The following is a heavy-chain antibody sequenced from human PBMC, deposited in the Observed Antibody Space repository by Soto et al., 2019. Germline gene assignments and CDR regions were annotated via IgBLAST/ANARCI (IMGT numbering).Heavy chain of an antibody. CDR1: GFTFTSSA. J-gene: IGHJ6*02. Sequence: VKVSCKASGFTFTSSAVQWVRQARGQRLEWIGWIVVGSGNTNYAQKFQERVTITRDMSTSTAYMELSSLRSEDTAVYYCAADSTQLWPNGAYYYYYGMDVWGQGTTVTVSS. CDR2: IVVGSGNT. V-gene: IGHV1-58*01. D-gene: IGHD5-18*01. CDR3: AADSTQLWPNGAYYYYYGMDV.